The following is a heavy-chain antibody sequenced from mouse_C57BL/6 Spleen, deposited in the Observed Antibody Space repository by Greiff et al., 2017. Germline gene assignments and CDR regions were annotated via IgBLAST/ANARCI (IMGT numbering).Heavy chain of an antibody. CDR2: ISYDGSN. V-gene: IGHV3-6*01. CDR1: GYSITSGYY. CDR3: ARDAYDGYYVYYAMDY. Sequence: VQLQQSGPGLVKPSQSLSLTCSVTGYSITSGYYWNWIRQFPGNKLEWMGYISYDGSNNYNPSLKNRISITRDPSKNQFFLKLNSVTTEDTATYYCARDAYDGYYVYYAMDYWGQGTSVTVSS. D-gene: IGHD2-3*01. J-gene: IGHJ4*01.